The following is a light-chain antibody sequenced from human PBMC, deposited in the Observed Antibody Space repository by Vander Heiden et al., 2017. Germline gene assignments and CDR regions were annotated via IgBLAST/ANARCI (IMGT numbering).Light chain of an antibody. J-gene: IGLJ3*02. CDR3: QSYDSSLSGWV. V-gene: IGLV1-40*01. CDR2: GNN. CDR1: RFNIGAGYD. Sequence: QSVLTPPPSVSGAPGQRVIISCTGSRFNIGAGYDVHWYQQLPGTAPKLLISGNNNRPSGVPDRFSGSKSGTSASLAITGLQAEDEADYYCQSYDSSLSGWVFGGGTKLTVL.